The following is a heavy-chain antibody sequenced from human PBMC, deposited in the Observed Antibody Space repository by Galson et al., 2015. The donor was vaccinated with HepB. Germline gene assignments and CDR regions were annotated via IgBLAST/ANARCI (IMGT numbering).Heavy chain of an antibody. J-gene: IGHJ6*02. CDR3: ARDSSGTDYGDYGPGGGYYGMDV. V-gene: IGHV1-2*02. CDR1: GYTFTGYY. CDR2: INPNSGGT. Sequence: AVKVSCKASGYTFTGYYMHWVRQAPGQGLEWMGWINPNSGGTNYAQKFQGRVTMTRDTSISTAYMELSRLRSDDTAVYYCARDSSGTDYGDYGPGGGYYGMDVWGQGTTVTVSS. D-gene: IGHD4-17*01.